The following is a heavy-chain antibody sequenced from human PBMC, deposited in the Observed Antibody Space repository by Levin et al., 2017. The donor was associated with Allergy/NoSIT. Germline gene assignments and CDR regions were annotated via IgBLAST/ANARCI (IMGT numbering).Heavy chain of an antibody. CDR2: FSGGGEAT. V-gene: IGHV3-23*01. CDR1: GFTFTTYHV. Sequence: PGGSLRLSCAASGFTFTTYHVIRCVRQPPGKGLEWACVFSGGGEATHYADSVNGRLTTSRNTSKNTVSQQMNIVTADETAAYYCAKLPGPDPRILCNAFDDWGQGTLVAVSS. D-gene: IGHD2/OR15-2a*01. CDR3: AKLPGPDPRILCNAFDD. J-gene: IGHJ3*01.